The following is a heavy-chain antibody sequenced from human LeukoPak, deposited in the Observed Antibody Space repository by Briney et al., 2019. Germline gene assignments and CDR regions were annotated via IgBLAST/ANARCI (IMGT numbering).Heavy chain of an antibody. J-gene: IGHJ4*02. CDR2: ISPDSNYK. V-gene: IGHV3-21*01. D-gene: IGHD3-16*01. CDR1: GFTFSTYS. CDR3: AKDTPLCYFDY. Sequence: GGSLRLSCAASGFTFSTYSMNWLRLAPGKGLEWVSSISPDSNYKYYVDSVKGRFTISRGNAKSSLYLQMNSLRADDTAVYYCAKDTPLCYFDYWGQGTLVTVSS.